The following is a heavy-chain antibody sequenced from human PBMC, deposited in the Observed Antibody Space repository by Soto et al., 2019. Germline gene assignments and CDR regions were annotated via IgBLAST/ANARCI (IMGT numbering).Heavy chain of an antibody. D-gene: IGHD2-2*01. CDR3: SIGSWSAETFDV. V-gene: IGHV1-69*02. J-gene: IGHJ3*01. CDR2: IIPMLTVT. CDR1: GGTFSTYT. Sequence: QVHLEQSGAEVKKPGSSVKVSCKAAGGTFSTYTLIWVRQAPGQGLEWMGRIIPMLTVTNSAQKFQGRVTLTADKSTSTAFIELTSLTSAAPAVYYCSIGSWSAETFDVWGQGTMVTVSS.